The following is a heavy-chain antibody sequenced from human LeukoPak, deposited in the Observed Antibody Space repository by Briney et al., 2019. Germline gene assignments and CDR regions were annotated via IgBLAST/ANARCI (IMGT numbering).Heavy chain of an antibody. CDR2: INHSGST. J-gene: IGHJ6*03. CDR3: ARAYGVYYYYYMDV. V-gene: IGHV4-34*01. CDR1: GGSFSGYY. Sequence: SETLSLTCAVYGGSFSGYYWSWIRQPPGKGLEWIGEINHSGSTNYNPSLKSRVTISVDTSKNQFSLKLSSVTAADTAVYYCARAYGVYYYYYMDVWGKGTTVTISS. D-gene: IGHD4-17*01.